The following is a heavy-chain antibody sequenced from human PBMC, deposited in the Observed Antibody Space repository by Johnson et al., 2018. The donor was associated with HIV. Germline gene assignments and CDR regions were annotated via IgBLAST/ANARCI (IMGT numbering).Heavy chain of an antibody. D-gene: IGHD3-22*01. Sequence: VQLVESGGGLVQPGRSLRLSCAASEFTFDDYGMHWVRQAPGKGLEWVSTITCNSRGIGYAGSVLGRFPLSRDQAKNSLYLQINSLRAEDTAVYYCAKDKMYSDSSGSKEGGVAFDIWGQGTMVTVSS. V-gene: IGHV3-9*01. J-gene: IGHJ3*02. CDR1: EFTFDDYG. CDR3: AKDKMYSDSSGSKEGGVAFDI. CDR2: ITCNSRGI.